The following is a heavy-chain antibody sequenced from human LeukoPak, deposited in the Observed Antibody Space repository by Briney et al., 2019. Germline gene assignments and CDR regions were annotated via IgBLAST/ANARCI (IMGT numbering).Heavy chain of an antibody. D-gene: IGHD6-13*01. CDR2: IYTSGST. V-gene: IGHV4-4*07. J-gene: IGHJ4*02. Sequence: SQTLSLTCTVSGGSISSYYWSWIRQPAGKGLEWIGRIYTSGSTNYNPSLKSRVTMSVDTSKNQFSLKLSSVTAADTAVYYCARDLAAAGPFDYWGQGTLVTVSS. CDR3: ARDLAAAGPFDY. CDR1: GGSISSYY.